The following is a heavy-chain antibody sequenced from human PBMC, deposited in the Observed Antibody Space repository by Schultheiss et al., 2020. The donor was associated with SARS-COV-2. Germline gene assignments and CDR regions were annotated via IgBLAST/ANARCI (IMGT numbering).Heavy chain of an antibody. J-gene: IGHJ3*02. V-gene: IGHV4-39*07. CDR3: ERASVLDSYRLSWFRTGSDAFDI. Sequence: SETLSLTCTVSGGSISSGSYYWSWIRQPPGKGLEWIGRVHISGSTNYNPSLKSRVTISVDKSKNQFSLKLSSVTAADTAVYYCERASVLDSYRLSWFRTGSDAFDIWGQGTMVTVSS. CDR2: VHISGST. CDR1: GGSISSGSYY. D-gene: IGHD3/OR15-3a*01.